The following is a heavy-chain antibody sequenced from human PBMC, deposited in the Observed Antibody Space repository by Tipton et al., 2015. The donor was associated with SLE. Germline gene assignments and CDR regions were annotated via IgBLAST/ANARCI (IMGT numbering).Heavy chain of an antibody. Sequence: TLSLTCAVYGGSFSGYYWSWIRQPPGKGLEWIGEINHSGSTNYNPSLKSRVTISVDTSKNQFSLKLSSVTAADTAVYYCATETPEDAFDIWGQGTMVTVSS. CDR1: GGSFSGYY. CDR3: ATETPEDAFDI. V-gene: IGHV4-34*01. J-gene: IGHJ3*02. CDR2: INHSGST. D-gene: IGHD4-23*01.